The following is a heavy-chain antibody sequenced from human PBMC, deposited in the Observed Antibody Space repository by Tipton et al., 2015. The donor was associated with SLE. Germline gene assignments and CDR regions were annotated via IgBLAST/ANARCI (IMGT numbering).Heavy chain of an antibody. Sequence: TLSLTCTVSGGSISSSSYYWSWIRQHPGKGLEWIGYIYYSGSTYYNPSLKSRVTISVDTSKNQFSLKLSSVTAADTAVYYCASYPTGSYYFDYWGQGTLVTVSS. J-gene: IGHJ4*02. CDR2: IYYSGST. CDR1: GGSISSSSYY. D-gene: IGHD3-9*01. CDR3: ASYPTGSYYFDY. V-gene: IGHV4-31*03.